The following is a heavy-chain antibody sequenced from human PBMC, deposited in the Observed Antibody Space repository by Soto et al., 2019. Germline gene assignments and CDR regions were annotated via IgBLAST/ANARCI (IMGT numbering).Heavy chain of an antibody. J-gene: IGHJ4*02. CDR1: GYTVTELS. CDR3: AIDLEGITIFGVVRGLFDY. CDR2: FDPEDGET. Sequence: GASVKVACEVSGYTVTELSMHWVRQAPGKGIEWMGGFDPEDGETIYAQKFQDRVTMTEDTSTDTAYMELSSLRFEDTAVYYCAIDLEGITIFGVVRGLFDYWGQGTLVTVSS. D-gene: IGHD3-3*01. V-gene: IGHV1-24*01.